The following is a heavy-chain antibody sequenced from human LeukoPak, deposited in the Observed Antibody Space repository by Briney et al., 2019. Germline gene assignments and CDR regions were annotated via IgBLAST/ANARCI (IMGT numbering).Heavy chain of an antibody. CDR2: ISGSGGST. D-gene: IGHD3-22*01. V-gene: IGHV3-23*01. J-gene: IGHJ3*02. CDR1: GFTFSSYA. CDR3: AKGAHGPYYYDSSGYSGGAFDI. Sequence: PGGSLRLSCAASGFTFSSYAMSWVRQAPGKGLEWVSAISGSGGSTYYADSVKGRFTISRDNSKNTLYLQMNSLRAEDTAVYYCAKGAHGPYYYDSSGYSGGAFDIWGQGTMVTVSS.